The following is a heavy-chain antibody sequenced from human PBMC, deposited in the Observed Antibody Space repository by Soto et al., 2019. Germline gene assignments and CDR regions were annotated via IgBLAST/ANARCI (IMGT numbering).Heavy chain of an antibody. J-gene: IGHJ4*02. CDR2: IYPDASDT. CDR3: ARLFDSSGCYHY. Sequence: GASLKTFRNGFGNSLSIYWSSGVPQMPGKGLERRGIIYPDASDTRYSPTCQGQVTSSADKSITTTYLQWSSLKASDTAIYYCARLFDSSGCYHYWGQGTLVTVSS. V-gene: IGHV5-51*01. D-gene: IGHD6-19*01. CDR1: GNSLSIYW.